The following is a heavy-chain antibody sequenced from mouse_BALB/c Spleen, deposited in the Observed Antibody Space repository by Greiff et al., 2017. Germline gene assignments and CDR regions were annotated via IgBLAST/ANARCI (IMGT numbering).Heavy chain of an antibody. CDR2: INSNGGST. CDR3: ARGVAYYGSLSY. Sequence: EVKLQESGGGLVQPGGSLKLSCAASGFTFSSYGMSWVRQTPDNRLELVATINSNGGSTYYPDSVKGRFTISRDNAKNTLYLQMSSLKSEDTAMYYCARGVAYYGSLSYWGQGTLVTVSA. V-gene: IGHV5-6-3*01. D-gene: IGHD2-2*01. CDR1: GFTFSSYG. J-gene: IGHJ3*01.